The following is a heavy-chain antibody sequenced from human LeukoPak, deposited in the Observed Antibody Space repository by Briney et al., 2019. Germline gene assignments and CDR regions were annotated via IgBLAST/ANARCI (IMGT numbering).Heavy chain of an antibody. CDR2: IRSKANSYAT. CDR1: GFTFSGSA. Sequence: TGGSLRLSCAASGFTFSGSAMHWVRQASGKGLEWVGRIRSKANSYATAYAASVKGRFTISRDDSKTTAYLQMNSLKTEDTAVYYCTSLFVYSSGGYFDYWGQGTLVTVSS. D-gene: IGHD3-10*01. J-gene: IGHJ4*02. CDR3: TSLFVYSSGGYFDY. V-gene: IGHV3-73*01.